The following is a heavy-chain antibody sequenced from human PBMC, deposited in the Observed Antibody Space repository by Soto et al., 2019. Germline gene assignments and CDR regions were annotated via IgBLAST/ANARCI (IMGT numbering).Heavy chain of an antibody. CDR1: GFTFSSYW. J-gene: IGHJ5*02. D-gene: IGHD6-6*01. CDR3: ARDRGGPYSSSSHDQYNWFDP. CDR2: IKQDGSEK. V-gene: IGHV3-7*01. Sequence: GGSLRLSCAASGFTFSSYWMSWVRQAPGKGLEWVANIKQDGSEKYYVDSVKGRFTISRDNAKNSLYLQMNSLRAEDTAVYYCARDRGGPYSSSSHDQYNWFDPWGQGTLVTVSS.